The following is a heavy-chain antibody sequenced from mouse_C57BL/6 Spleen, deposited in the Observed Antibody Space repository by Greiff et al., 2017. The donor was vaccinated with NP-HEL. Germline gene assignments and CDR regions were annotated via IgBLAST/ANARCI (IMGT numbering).Heavy chain of an antibody. Sequence: QVQLQQSGAELVKPGASVKMSCKASGYTFTTYPIEWMKQNHGKSLEWIGNFNPYNDDTKYNEKFKGKATLTVEKSSSTVYLELSRLTSDDSAVYYCARRYCSSYRYWYFDVWGTGTTVTVSS. CDR1: GYTFTTYP. D-gene: IGHD1-1*01. J-gene: IGHJ1*03. CDR3: ARRYCSSYRYWYFDV. V-gene: IGHV1-47*01. CDR2: FNPYNDDT.